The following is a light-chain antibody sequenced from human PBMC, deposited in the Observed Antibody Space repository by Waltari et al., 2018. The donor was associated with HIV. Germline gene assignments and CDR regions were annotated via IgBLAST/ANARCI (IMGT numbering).Light chain of an antibody. CDR1: SGNIATNF. Sequence: NFILTQPHSVSESPGKPVTLSCTGGSGNIATNFVQWYQLRPGRSPIPIIYEINRRPSGCPDRFSGSIDSSSCSASLTIAVLMSEDEADYYCQTYDDSGVVFGGGTKLTVL. J-gene: IGLJ2*01. V-gene: IGLV6-57*01. CDR3: QTYDDSGVV. CDR2: EIN.